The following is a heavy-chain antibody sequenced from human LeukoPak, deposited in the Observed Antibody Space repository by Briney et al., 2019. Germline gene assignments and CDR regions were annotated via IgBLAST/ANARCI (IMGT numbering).Heavy chain of an antibody. CDR3: ARGGEWLDAFDI. CDR1: GYTFTNYH. CDR2: ISAYNGNT. V-gene: IGHV1-18*01. D-gene: IGHD5-12*01. J-gene: IGHJ3*02. Sequence: GASVKVSCKASGYTFTNYHINWVRQAPGQGLEWMGWISAYNGNTNYAQNLQGGVTMTTDTSTSTAYMELSSLRSEDTAVYYCARGGEWLDAFDIWGQGTMVTVSS.